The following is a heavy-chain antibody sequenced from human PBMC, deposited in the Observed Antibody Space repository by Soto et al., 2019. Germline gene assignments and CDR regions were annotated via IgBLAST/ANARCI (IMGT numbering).Heavy chain of an antibody. D-gene: IGHD2-2*01. V-gene: IGHV4-31*03. J-gene: IGHJ6*01. Sequence: QVQLQESGPGLVKPSQTLSLTCTVSSGSISSGGYYWSWIRQHPGKGREWIGYLCYRGSTNYNPFRKRRVNISVETSNSPLTLKLSTVNTADAAVHFCAGDQGHCSSTGYYGHYGMDVW. CDR2: LCYRGST. CDR3: AGDQGHCSSTGYYGHYGMDV. CDR1: SGSISSGGYY.